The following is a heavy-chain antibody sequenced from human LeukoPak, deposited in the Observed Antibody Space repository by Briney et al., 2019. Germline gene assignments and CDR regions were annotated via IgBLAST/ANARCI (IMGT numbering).Heavy chain of an antibody. Sequence: GGCLRLSCAASGFTVSSNYMSWVRQAPGKGLEWVSVIYSGGSTYYADSVKGRFTISRDNSKNTLYLQMNSLRAEDTAVYYCAKDGKVTMVRGVISMDVWGQGTTVTVSS. CDR2: IYSGGST. CDR3: AKDGKVTMVRGVISMDV. V-gene: IGHV3-53*01. D-gene: IGHD3-10*01. J-gene: IGHJ6*02. CDR1: GFTVSSNY.